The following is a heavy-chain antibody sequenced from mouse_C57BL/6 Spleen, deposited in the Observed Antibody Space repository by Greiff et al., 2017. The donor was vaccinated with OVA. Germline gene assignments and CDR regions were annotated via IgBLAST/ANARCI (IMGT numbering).Heavy chain of an antibody. CDR2: ISSGGSYT. D-gene: IGHD3-2*02. J-gene: IGHJ3*01. CDR3: ARRAAQATIGFAY. Sequence: EVKLVESGGDLVKPGGSLKLSCAASGFTFSSYGMSWVRQTPDKRLGWVATISSGGSYTYYPDSVKGRFTISRDNAKNTLYLQMSSLKSEDTAMYYCARRAAQATIGFAYWGQGTLVTVSA. CDR1: GFTFSSYG. V-gene: IGHV5-6*02.